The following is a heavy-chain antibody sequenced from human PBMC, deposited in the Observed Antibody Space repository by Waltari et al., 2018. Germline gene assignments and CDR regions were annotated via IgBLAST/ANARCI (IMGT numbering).Heavy chain of an antibody. CDR3: ARDPPQLADAFDI. V-gene: IGHV4-4*08. D-gene: IGHD3-10*01. CDR2: IYTSGST. Sequence: QVQLQESGPGLVKPSETLSLTCTVSGGSISSHYWSWTRQPPGKGLEWIGRIYTSGSTNYNPSLRSRLTISVDTSNNQFSLKLSSVTAADTAVYYCARDPPQLADAFDIWGQGTMVTVSS. J-gene: IGHJ3*02. CDR1: GGSISSHY.